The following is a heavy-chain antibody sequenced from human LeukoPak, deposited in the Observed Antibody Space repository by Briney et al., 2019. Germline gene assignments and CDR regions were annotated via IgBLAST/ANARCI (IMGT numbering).Heavy chain of an antibody. Sequence: SETLSLTCSVSGGSIKNYYWSWIRQPPGKGLEHIGCIYFNGSTNYNPSLRSRVTISVDTSNNQFSLRLNSVTAADTAVYYCARGGGSPDYWGQGTLVTVSS. J-gene: IGHJ4*02. CDR1: GGSIKNYY. D-gene: IGHD3-16*01. CDR3: ARGGGSPDY. V-gene: IGHV4-59*08. CDR2: IYFNGST.